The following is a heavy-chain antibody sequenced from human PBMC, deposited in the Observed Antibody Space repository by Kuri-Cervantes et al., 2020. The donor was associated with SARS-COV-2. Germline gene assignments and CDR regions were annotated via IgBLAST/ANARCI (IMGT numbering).Heavy chain of an antibody. CDR3: ARDASYYDSSCYRYYFDY. V-gene: IGHV1-18*01. J-gene: IGHJ4*02. Sequence: ASVKVFCKASCYTFTSYGISWVRQAPGQGLEWMVWISTSNGNTNYAQKLQGRVTITTDKSTSTAYMELRSLRSDDTAVYYCARDASYYDSSCYRYYFDYWGQGTLVTVSS. CDR2: ISTSNGNT. D-gene: IGHD3-22*01. CDR1: CYTFTSYG.